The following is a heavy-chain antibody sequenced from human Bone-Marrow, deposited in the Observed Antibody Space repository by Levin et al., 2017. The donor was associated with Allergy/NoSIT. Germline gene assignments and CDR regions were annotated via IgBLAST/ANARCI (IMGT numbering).Heavy chain of an antibody. D-gene: IGHD1-26*01. CDR2: IKSKTDGGTT. CDR1: GFTFSNAW. V-gene: IGHV3-15*01. Sequence: PGGSLRLSCAASGFTFSNAWMSWVRQAPGKGLEWVGCIKSKTDGGTTDYAAPVKGRSTIPRADPTNTLYLQMNSLKNVDAGVYYWSTAPREGYRGSYYADYWGQGTLVTVSS. CDR3: STAPREGYRGSYYADY. J-gene: IGHJ4*02.